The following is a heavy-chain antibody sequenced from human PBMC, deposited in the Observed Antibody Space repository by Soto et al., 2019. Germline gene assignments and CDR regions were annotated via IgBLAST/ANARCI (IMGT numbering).Heavy chain of an antibody. CDR1: GFSLSTSGGG. V-gene: IGHV2-5*02. CDR3: AHSWRYSGYDVNWFDP. CDR2: IYWDDDK. D-gene: IGHD5-12*01. J-gene: IGHJ5*02. Sequence: QIILKESGPTLVKPTQTLTLTCTFSGFSLSTSGGGVGWIRQPPGKALEWLALIYWDDDKRYSPSLKRRLTITKDTSKNQVVLTMTNVDPVDTATYYCAHSWRYSGYDVNWFDPWGQGTLVTVSS.